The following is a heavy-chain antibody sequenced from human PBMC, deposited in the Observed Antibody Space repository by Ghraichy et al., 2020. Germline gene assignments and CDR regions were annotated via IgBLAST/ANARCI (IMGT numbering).Heavy chain of an antibody. Sequence: SQTLSLTCAVYGGSFSGYYWSWIRQPPGKGLEWIGEINHSGSTNYNPSLKSRVTISVDTSKNQFSLKLRSVTAADTAVYYCARKDKYCSSTSCYRAIYYYGMDVWGQGTTVTVSS. D-gene: IGHD2-2*01. CDR3: ARKDKYCSSTSCYRAIYYYGMDV. V-gene: IGHV4-34*01. CDR2: INHSGST. J-gene: IGHJ6*02. CDR1: GGSFSGYY.